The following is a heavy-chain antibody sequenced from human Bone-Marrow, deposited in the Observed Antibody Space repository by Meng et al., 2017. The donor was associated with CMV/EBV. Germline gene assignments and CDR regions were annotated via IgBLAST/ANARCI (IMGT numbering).Heavy chain of an antibody. CDR2: FDPEDGET. J-gene: IGHJ3*02. D-gene: IGHD3-22*01. CDR3: ATPSVVVVTDDAFDI. V-gene: IGHV1-24*01. CDR1: GYTLTELS. Sequence: SGYTLTELSMHWVRQAPGKGLEWMGGFDPEDGETIYAQKFQGRVTMTEDTSTDTAYMELSSLRSEDTAVYYCATPSVVVVTDDAFDIWGLGTMVTVSS.